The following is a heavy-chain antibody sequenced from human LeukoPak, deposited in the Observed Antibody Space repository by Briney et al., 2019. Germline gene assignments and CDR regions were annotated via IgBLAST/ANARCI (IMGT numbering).Heavy chain of an antibody. CDR3: TTDLGLTMIRGVIVY. J-gene: IGHJ4*02. V-gene: IGHV3-15*01. CDR1: GFTFTNAW. Sequence: GGSLRLSCAASGFTFTNAWMTWVRQAPGKGLEWVGRIKSKGDGETTDYAAPVKGRFSMSRDDSKATMYLQMYSLKAEDTAVYYCTTDLGLTMIRGVIVYWGQGTLVTVSS. CDR2: IKSKGDGETT. D-gene: IGHD3-10*01.